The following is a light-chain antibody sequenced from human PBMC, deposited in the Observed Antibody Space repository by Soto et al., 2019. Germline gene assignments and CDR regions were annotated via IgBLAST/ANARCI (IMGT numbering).Light chain of an antibody. CDR1: SSDVGVYNH. Sequence: QYVLAQPASVSGTPGQSITISCTGTSSDVGVYNHVSWYQHHPGKAPQLMIYEVTNRSSGVSHRFSGSKSGNTASLTISGLQAEDEAHYYCSSYTSSSTYVFGTGTKVTVL. J-gene: IGLJ1*01. CDR2: EVT. V-gene: IGLV2-14*01. CDR3: SSYTSSSTYV.